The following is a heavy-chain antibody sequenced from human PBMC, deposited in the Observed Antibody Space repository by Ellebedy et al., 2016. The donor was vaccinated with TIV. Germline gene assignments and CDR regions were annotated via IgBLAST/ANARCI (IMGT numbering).Heavy chain of an antibody. CDR3: ARGLWFGELDV. V-gene: IGHV1-18*01. CDR1: GYSLTSNG. Sequence: AASVKVSCKASGYSLTSNGISWVRPAPGQGLEWMGWIGAYNGNTNYAQKFQGRVTMTTDTSTSTVYMDLRSLRSDDTAVYYCARGLWFGELDVWGQGTTVTVSS. CDR2: IGAYNGNT. J-gene: IGHJ6*02. D-gene: IGHD3-10*01.